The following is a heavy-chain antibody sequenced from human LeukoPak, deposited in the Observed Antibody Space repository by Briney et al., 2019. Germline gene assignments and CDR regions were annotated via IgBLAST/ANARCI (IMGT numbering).Heavy chain of an antibody. Sequence: PSETLSLTRTVSGGSISSSSYYWGWIRQPPGKGLEWIGSLYYSGSTHYNPSLKSRVTISVDTSKNQFSLKLSSVTAADTAVYYCANSANYGGNSGFFDYWGQGTLATVSS. CDR2: LYYSGST. V-gene: IGHV4-39*01. D-gene: IGHD4-23*01. J-gene: IGHJ4*02. CDR1: GGSISSSSYY. CDR3: ANSANYGGNSGFFDY.